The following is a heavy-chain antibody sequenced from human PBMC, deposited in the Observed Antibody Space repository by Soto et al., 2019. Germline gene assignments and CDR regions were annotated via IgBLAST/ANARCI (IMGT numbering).Heavy chain of an antibody. V-gene: IGHV3-30*03. D-gene: IGHD6-19*01. J-gene: IGHJ4*02. CDR3: AILSSGWFIDY. CDR2: ISYDGSNK. Sequence: GGSLRLSCAASGFTFSSYGMHWVRQAPGKGLEWVAVISYDGSNKYYADSVKGRFTISRDNSKNTLYLQMNSLRAEDTAVYYCAILSSGWFIDYWGQGTLVTVSS. CDR1: GFTFSSYG.